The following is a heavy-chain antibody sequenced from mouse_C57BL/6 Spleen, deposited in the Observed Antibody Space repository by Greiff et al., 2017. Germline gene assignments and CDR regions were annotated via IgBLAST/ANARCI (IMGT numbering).Heavy chain of an antibody. CDR1: GYTFTSYW. J-gene: IGHJ4*01. Sequence: VQLQQPGAELVKPGASVKMSCKASGYTFTSYWITWVKQRPGQGLEWIGDIYPGSGSTNYNEKFKSKATLTVDTSSSTAYMQLSSLTSEDSAVYYCARFTTVVGYAMDYWGQGTSVTVSS. CDR3: ARFTTVVGYAMDY. V-gene: IGHV1-55*01. CDR2: IYPGSGST. D-gene: IGHD1-1*01.